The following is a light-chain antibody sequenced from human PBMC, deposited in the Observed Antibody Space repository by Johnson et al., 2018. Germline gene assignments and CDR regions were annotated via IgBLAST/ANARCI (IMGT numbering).Light chain of an antibody. CDR2: ENN. CDR1: SSNIGNNY. J-gene: IGLJ1*01. V-gene: IGLV1-51*02. Sequence: QSVLTQPPSVSAAPGQKVTISCSESSSNIGNNYVSWYQQLPGTAPKLLIYENNKRPSGIPDRFSGSKSGTSATLGITGLQTGDEADYYCGTWDSSLSAGNVFVTGSQVTVL. CDR3: GTWDSSLSAGNV.